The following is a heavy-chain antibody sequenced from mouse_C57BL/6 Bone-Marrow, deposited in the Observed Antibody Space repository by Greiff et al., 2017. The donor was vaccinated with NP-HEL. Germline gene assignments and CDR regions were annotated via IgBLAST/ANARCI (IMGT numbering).Heavy chain of an antibody. CDR1: GFSLSTSGMG. V-gene: IGHV8-12*01. CDR2: LYWDDDK. CDR3: ARSGVYYYCSSSGYYAMDY. J-gene: IGHJ4*01. Sequence: QVTLKVSGPGILQSSQTLSLTCSFSGFSLSTSGMGVSWIRQPSGQGLEWLAHLYWDDDKRYNPSLKNRPTTSTDTSSNHGFLKITSVGTADTATYYCARSGVYYYCSSSGYYAMDYWGQGTSVTVSS. D-gene: IGHD1-1*01.